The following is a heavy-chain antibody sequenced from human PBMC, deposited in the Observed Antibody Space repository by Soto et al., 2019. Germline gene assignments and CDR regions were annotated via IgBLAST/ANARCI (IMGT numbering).Heavy chain of an antibody. D-gene: IGHD1-1*01. J-gene: IGHJ5*02. V-gene: IGHV1-69*06. CDR1: GGTFSRYA. CDR2: IIPIFGTA. CDR3: ARGGNWNDVPDWFDP. Sequence: QVQLVQSGAEVKKTGSSVKVSCQASGGTFSRYAIRWVRQAPGQGLEWMGGIIPIFGTANYAQKFQVRVTITADKSTSTAYMELSSLRSEDTAVYYCARGGNWNDVPDWFDPWGQGTLVTVSS.